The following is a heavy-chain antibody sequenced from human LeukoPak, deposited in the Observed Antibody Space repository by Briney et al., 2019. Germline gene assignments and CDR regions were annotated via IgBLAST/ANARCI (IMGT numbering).Heavy chain of an antibody. CDR3: ASDQRYAFDY. CDR2: IRTSAEGANYA. Sequence: LGESLKISCATSGFSFTDYPMNWVRQAPGKGLEWVSNIRTSAEGANYAYYADSVKGRVTISRDDAKNTLYLHMNSLRDDDTAVYYCASDQRYAFDYWGQGILVTVSS. CDR1: GFSFTDYP. V-gene: IGHV3-48*02. J-gene: IGHJ4*02. D-gene: IGHD3-9*01.